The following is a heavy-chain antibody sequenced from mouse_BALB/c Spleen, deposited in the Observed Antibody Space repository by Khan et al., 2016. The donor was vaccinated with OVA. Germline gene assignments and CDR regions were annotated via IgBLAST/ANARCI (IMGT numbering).Heavy chain of an antibody. J-gene: IGHJ3*01. D-gene: IGHD1-1*01. CDR1: GFTFSTYA. V-gene: IGHV5-9-3*01. CDR3: ARHNYGPFAY. Sequence: EVELVESGGDLVKPGGSLKLSCSASGFTFSTYAMSWVRQTPEKRLEWVATISSGGDNIYYPDSVKGRFTISSDSAKNALYLQMSSLRSEDTAMYYCARHNYGPFAYWGQGTLVTVSA. CDR2: ISSGGDNI.